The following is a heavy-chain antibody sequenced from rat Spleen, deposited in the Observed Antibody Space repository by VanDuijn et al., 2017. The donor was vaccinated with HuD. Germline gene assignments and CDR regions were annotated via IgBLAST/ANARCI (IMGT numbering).Heavy chain of an antibody. J-gene: IGHJ3*01. CDR2: MWSGGST. D-gene: IGHD1-7*01. V-gene: IGHV2-45*01. CDR3: VRHEPQDYFAY. CDR1: GFSLTSYN. Sequence: QVQLMESGPGLVQPSETLSLTCTVSGFSLTSYNVHWVRQPPGKGLEWMGVMWSGGSTDYNSAPKSRLSISRDTSKNQVFLRMNSLQPEDTGTYYCVRHEPQDYFAYWGQGTLVTVSS.